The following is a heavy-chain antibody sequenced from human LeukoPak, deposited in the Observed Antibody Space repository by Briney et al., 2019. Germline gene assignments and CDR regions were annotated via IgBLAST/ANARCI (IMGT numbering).Heavy chain of an antibody. CDR3: ARLEEDYYDSSGYYYMY. CDR2: IYYSGST. D-gene: IGHD3-22*01. CDR1: GGSISSSSYY. V-gene: IGHV4-39*01. J-gene: IGHJ4*02. Sequence: SETLSLTCTVSGGSISSSSYYWGWIRQPPGKGLEWIGSIYYSGSTYYNPSLKSRVTISVDTSKNQFSLKLSSVTAADTAVYYCARLEEDYYDSSGYYYMYWGQGTLVTVSS.